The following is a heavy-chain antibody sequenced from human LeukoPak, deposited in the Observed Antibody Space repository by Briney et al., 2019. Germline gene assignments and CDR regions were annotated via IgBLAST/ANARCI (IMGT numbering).Heavy chain of an antibody. CDR2: ISGSGAST. V-gene: IGHV3-23*01. CDR1: GFKFSSYA. Sequence: GGSQRLSCAASGFKFSSYAMTWVRQAPGKGLEWVSAISGSGASTYYTDSVKGRFTISRDNSKNTLYLQMNSLRAEDTAVYYCAKVTTVTTPTYGYFDLWGRGTLVTVSS. CDR3: AKVTTVTTPTYGYFDL. J-gene: IGHJ2*01. D-gene: IGHD4-17*01.